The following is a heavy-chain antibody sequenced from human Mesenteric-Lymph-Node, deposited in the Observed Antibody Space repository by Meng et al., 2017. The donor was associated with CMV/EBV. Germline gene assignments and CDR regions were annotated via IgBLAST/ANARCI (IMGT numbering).Heavy chain of an antibody. D-gene: IGHD1-1*01. V-gene: IGHV4-34*01. Sequence: GSLRLSCTVYGGSFTIYYWTWIRQPPGKGLEWIGEIDHRGSTNYNPSLKSRVTISADSSKNQFSLNLTSVTAADTAVYYCARGRTTTGQGVYYFNGLDVWGQGATVTVSS. J-gene: IGHJ6*02. CDR2: IDHRGST. CDR3: ARGRTTTGQGVYYFNGLDV. CDR1: GGSFTIYY.